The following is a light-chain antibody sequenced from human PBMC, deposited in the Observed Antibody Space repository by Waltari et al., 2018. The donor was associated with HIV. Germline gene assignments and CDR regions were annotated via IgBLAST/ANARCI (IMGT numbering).Light chain of an antibody. J-gene: IGLJ2*01. CDR1: SLRSYF. CDR2: GEK. Sequence: SSELTQDPAVSVALGQTVRITCHGDSLRSYFARWYQQKPGPAPVQVMYGEKNRPPGIPDRFSGSSSGNTASLTITGAQAEDEADYYCNSRDSSGYHHVVFGGGTKLTVL. CDR3: NSRDSSGYHHVV. V-gene: IGLV3-19*01.